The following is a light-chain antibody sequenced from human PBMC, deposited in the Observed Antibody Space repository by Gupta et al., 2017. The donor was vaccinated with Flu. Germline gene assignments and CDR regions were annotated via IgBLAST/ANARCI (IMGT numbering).Light chain of an antibody. CDR1: STDVGGYNF. V-gene: IGLV2-14*01. CDR2: EVS. Sequence: SALTQPASVSGSPGQSITIACTGTSTDVGGYNFVSWYQHHPGKAPKLMIYEVSDRPSGVSNRFSGSKSGNTASLTISGLQADDEADYYCSSKRSSIALGVFGGGTRLTVL. J-gene: IGLJ2*01. CDR3: SSKRSSIALGV.